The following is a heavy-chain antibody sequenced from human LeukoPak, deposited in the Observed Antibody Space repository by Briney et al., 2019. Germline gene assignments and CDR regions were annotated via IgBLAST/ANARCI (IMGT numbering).Heavy chain of an antibody. J-gene: IGHJ4*02. Sequence: GESLNISCKGSGYIFTSYWITWVRQMPGKGLEWMGMIDPTDFYTNYSPSFQGHVTISTDKSISTAYLQWSSLKASDTAIYYCARRGRSSSNFDFWGQGTLVTVSS. V-gene: IGHV5-10-1*01. CDR1: GYIFTSYW. CDR3: ARRGRSSSNFDF. D-gene: IGHD6-6*01. CDR2: IDPTDFYT.